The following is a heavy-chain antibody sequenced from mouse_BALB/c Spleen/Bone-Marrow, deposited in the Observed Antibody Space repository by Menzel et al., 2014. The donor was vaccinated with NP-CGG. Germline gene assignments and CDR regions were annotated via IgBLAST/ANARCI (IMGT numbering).Heavy chain of an antibody. J-gene: IGHJ2*01. CDR2: INPNTDGT. Sequence: EVKLQESGPELVKPGTSVKMSCKASGYTFTDYYMMWVRQSPGKSLEWIGHINPNTDGTFYNQKFKGKATLTVDKSSSTAYMQLNSLTSEDSAVYYCARSRYFDNWGQGTTLTVSS. D-gene: IGHD3-3*01. CDR1: GYTFTDYY. V-gene: IGHV1-26*01. CDR3: ARSRYFDN.